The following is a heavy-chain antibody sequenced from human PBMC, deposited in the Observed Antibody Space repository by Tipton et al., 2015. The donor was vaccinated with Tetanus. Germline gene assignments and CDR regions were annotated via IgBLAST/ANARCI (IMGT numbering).Heavy chain of an antibody. CDR2: IYYSGST. CDR1: GGSISSSSYY. Sequence: TLSLTCTVSGGSISSSSYYWGWIRQPPGKGLEWIGSIYYSGSTYYNPSLKSRVTISVDTSKNQFSLKLSSVTAADTAVYYCARRTYYYDSSGYFTLTHFDYWGQGTLVTVSS. J-gene: IGHJ4*02. D-gene: IGHD3-22*01. CDR3: ARRTYYYDSSGYFTLTHFDY. V-gene: IGHV4-39*01.